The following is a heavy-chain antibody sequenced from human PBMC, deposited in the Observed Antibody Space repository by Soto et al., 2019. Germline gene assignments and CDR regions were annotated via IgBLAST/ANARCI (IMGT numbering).Heavy chain of an antibody. J-gene: IGHJ5*02. CDR2: IYYSGST. CDR3: ARVPVDAGKDCSYYYVLVGDLFYL. D-gene: IGHD3-22*01. Sequence: SETLSLTCTVSGGSISSYYWSWIRQPPGKGLEWIGYIYYSGSTNYNPSLKSRVTISVDTSQNQFSLKLSSVTAADTAVYYCARVPVDAGKDCSYYYVLVGDLFYLCGQGTLVIGS. V-gene: IGHV4-59*12. CDR1: GGSISSYY.